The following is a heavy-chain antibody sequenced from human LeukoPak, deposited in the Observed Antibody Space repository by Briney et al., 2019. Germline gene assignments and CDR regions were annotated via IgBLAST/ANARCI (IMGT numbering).Heavy chain of an antibody. Sequence: PGGSLRLSCAASGFTFDTYTMNWVRQAPGKGLEWVSSITSSSFDISYADSVKGRFTTSRDNAQNSLYLQMNSLRAEDTAVYYCARDFGAAGSFDYWGQGTLVTVSS. CDR2: ITSSSFDI. V-gene: IGHV3-21*01. D-gene: IGHD6-13*01. J-gene: IGHJ4*02. CDR1: GFTFDTYT. CDR3: ARDFGAAGSFDY.